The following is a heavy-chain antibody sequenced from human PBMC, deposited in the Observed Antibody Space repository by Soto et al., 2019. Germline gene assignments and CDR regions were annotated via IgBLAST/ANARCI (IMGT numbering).Heavy chain of an antibody. CDR1: GYTFTTYS. D-gene: IGHD3-10*01. CDR3: ARQKGINNYYGMDV. V-gene: IGHV1-18*04. CDR2: ISGNNGNT. Sequence: QVQLVQSGGEVKKPGASVKVSCKASGYTFTTYSISWVRQAPGQGLEWMGWISGNNGNTNYAQKVQGRVTMTTDTSASTAHMEVRSLRSDDTAVYFCARQKGINNYYGMDVWGQGTTVTVSS. J-gene: IGHJ6*02.